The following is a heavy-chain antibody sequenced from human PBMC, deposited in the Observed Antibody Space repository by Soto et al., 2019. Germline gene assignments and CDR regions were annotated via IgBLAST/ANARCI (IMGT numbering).Heavy chain of an antibody. V-gene: IGHV4-39*01. CDR3: ASGYYGPHWFDP. CDR2: IYYSGST. Sequence: QLQLQESGPGLVKPSETLSLTCTVSGGSISSSSYYWGWIRQPPGKGLEWIGSIYYSGSTYYNPSLKSRVTISVDTSKNRFSRKLSSVTAADTAVYYCASGYYGPHWFDPWGQGTLVTVSS. J-gene: IGHJ5*02. CDR1: GGSISSSSYY. D-gene: IGHD3-10*01.